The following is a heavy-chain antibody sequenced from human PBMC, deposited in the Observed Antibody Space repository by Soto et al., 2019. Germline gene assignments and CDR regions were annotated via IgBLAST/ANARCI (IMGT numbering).Heavy chain of an antibody. CDR1: GFTFSSYA. V-gene: IGHV3-30-3*01. CDR3: ATDSSGTAFDY. D-gene: IGHD3-22*01. Sequence: PGGSLRLSCAASGFTFSSYAMHWVRQAPGKGLEWVAVISYDGSNKYYADSVKGRFTISRDNSKNTLYLQMNSLRAEDTAVYYCATDSSGTAFDYWGQGTLVTVSS. CDR2: ISYDGSNK. J-gene: IGHJ4*02.